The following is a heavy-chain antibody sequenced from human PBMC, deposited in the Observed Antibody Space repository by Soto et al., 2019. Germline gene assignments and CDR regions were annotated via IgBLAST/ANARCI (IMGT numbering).Heavy chain of an antibody. CDR2: ISYDGSNK. CDR3: WGSTLAPPFRPPDPLPFDD. Sequence: PGGSLRLSCAASGFTFSSYAMHWVRQAPGKGLEWVAVISYDGSNKYYADSVKGRFTISRDNSRNTLYLQMNSLRAEDTAVYYCWGSTLAPPFRPPDPLPFDDWGQGTLVTVSS. V-gene: IGHV3-30-3*01. CDR1: GFTFSSYA. J-gene: IGHJ4*02. D-gene: IGHD7-27*01.